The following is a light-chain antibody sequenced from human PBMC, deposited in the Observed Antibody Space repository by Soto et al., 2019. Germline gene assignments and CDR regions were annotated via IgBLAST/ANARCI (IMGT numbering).Light chain of an antibody. Sequence: DIQMTQSPSSLSASVGDRVTITCRARQGISNYLAWYQQKPGKVPKLLIYAASTLQSGVPSRFSGSGSGTDFTLTISSLQTEDFATYYCQKYNSAPPTFGQGTKVEIK. CDR1: QGISNY. V-gene: IGKV1-27*01. CDR3: QKYNSAPPT. CDR2: AAS. J-gene: IGKJ1*01.